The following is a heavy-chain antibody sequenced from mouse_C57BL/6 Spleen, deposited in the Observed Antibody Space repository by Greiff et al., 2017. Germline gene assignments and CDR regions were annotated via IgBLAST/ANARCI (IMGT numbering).Heavy chain of an antibody. Sequence: QVQLQQPGAELVKPGASVKISCKASGYAFSSYWMNWVKQRPGKGLEWIGQIYPGDGDTNYNGKFKGKDTLTADKSSSPAYMQLRSLTSEDSAVYFCARERSGSYYVDYGGQGTTLTVSS. D-gene: IGHD3-2*02. V-gene: IGHV1-80*01. J-gene: IGHJ2*01. CDR2: IYPGDGDT. CDR1: GYAFSSYW. CDR3: ARERSGSYYVDY.